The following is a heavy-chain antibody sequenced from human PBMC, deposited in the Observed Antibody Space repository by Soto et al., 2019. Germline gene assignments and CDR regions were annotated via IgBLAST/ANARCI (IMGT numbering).Heavy chain of an antibody. Sequence: ASVKVSCKASGYTFTSYGISWVRQAPGQGLEWMGWISAYNGNTNYAQKLQGRVTMTTDTSTSTAYMELRSPRSDDTAVYYCARGGYYDSSGYYYRDAFDIWGQGXLVTV. V-gene: IGHV1-18*01. CDR3: ARGGYYDSSGYYYRDAFDI. D-gene: IGHD3-22*01. CDR1: GYTFTSYG. CDR2: ISAYNGNT. J-gene: IGHJ3*02.